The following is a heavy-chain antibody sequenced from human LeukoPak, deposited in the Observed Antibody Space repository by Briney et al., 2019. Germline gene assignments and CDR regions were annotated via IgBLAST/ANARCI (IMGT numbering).Heavy chain of an antibody. CDR1: GLTFSNYW. CDR3: ARKRPNYFDY. J-gene: IGHJ4*02. Sequence: GGSLRLSCAASGLTFSNYWMDWVRQAPGKGPEWVANINLGGSQKYYVDSVKGRFTIPRDNAENSLYLQMNSLRAEDTALYYCARKRPNYFDYWGQGTLVTVSS. V-gene: IGHV3-7*01. CDR2: INLGGSQK.